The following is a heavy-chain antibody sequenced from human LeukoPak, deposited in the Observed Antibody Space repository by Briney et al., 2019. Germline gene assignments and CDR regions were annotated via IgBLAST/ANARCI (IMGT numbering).Heavy chain of an antibody. CDR1: GFTFSSYA. Sequence: GGSLRLSCAASGFTFSSYAMSWVRQAPGRGLEWVSALSGSGGSTYCADSVKGRFTISRDSSKNTLYLQMNSLRAEDTAIYYCATDIWDYWGQGTLVTVSS. V-gene: IGHV3-23*01. CDR2: LSGSGGST. J-gene: IGHJ4*02. CDR3: ATDIWDY. D-gene: IGHD3-9*01.